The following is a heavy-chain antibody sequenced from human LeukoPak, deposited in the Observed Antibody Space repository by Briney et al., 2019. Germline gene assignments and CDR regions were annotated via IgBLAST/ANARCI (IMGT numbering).Heavy chain of an antibody. D-gene: IGHD6-13*01. J-gene: IGHJ5*02. CDR2: IYYSGST. CDR1: GGSISSYY. CDR3: ARLTYSNNWYFRRGLDNWFDP. Sequence: NPSETLSLTCTVSGGSISSYYWSWIRQPPGKGLEWIGYIYYSGSTNYNPSLKSRVTISVDMSKNQFSLKLSSVTAADTAVYYCARLTYSNNWYFRRGLDNWFDPWGQGTLVTVSS. V-gene: IGHV4-59*12.